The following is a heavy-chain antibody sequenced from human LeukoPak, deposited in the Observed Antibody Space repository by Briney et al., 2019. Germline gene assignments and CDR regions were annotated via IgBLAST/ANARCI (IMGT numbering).Heavy chain of an antibody. CDR1: GNRFTRSW. CDR3: ARTPPCFGGSCYSDPEYFQH. V-gene: IGHV5-51*01. D-gene: IGHD2-15*01. CDR2: IYPDDSDT. J-gene: IGHJ1*01. Sequence: GESLKISCKGSGNRFTRSWIGWVRQMPGKGLEWMGSIYPDDSDTNYSPSFQGQVAMSVDKSISTAYLQWSSLKASDTAMYFCARTPPCFGGSCYSDPEYFQHWGQGTLVTVSS.